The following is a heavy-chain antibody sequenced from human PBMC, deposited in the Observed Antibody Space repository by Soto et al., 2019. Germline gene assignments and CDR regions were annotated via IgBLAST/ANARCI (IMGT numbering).Heavy chain of an antibody. CDR1: GFTFSTYG. V-gene: IGHV3-30*18. Sequence: QVQLVESGGGVVQPGKSLRLSCAASGFTFSTYGIHWVRQAPGKGLEWVALISYDGGSKYYGDSVKGRFIISRDNSHNTVSLHMTSLRADETAVYFWAKEQLAMTVVVADYFDSWAQGTLVTVSS. J-gene: IGHJ4*02. D-gene: IGHD3-22*01. CDR2: ISYDGGSK. CDR3: AKEQLAMTVVVADYFDS.